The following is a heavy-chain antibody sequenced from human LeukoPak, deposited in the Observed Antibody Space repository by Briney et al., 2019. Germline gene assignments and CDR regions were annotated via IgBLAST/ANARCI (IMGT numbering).Heavy chain of an antibody. CDR2: MNVKTGAT. V-gene: IGHV1-2*02. CDR1: GYTLTDYY. J-gene: IGHJ4*02. D-gene: IGHD1-26*01. Sequence: ASVKVSCKASGYTLTDYYIHWVRQAPGHGLEWLGWMNVKTGATSSAQKFPGRFTMTRDTSIGTASMEFSSLTSDDTAVYYCARQSGTYWGLDYWGQGTLATVSS. CDR3: ARQSGTYWGLDY.